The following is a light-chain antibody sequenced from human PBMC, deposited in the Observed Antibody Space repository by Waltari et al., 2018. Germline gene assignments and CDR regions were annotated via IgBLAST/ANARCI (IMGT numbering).Light chain of an antibody. CDR1: QNINNW. CDR3: QRYNISPST. Sequence: DIQMTQSPSTLSASVGDRVTITCRASQNINNWLAWFQLKPGKAPKLLIYQASGLQSGVPSRFSGSGSGTDFTLTISGLQPDDFATYFCQRYNISPSTFGQGTKVEFK. CDR2: QAS. J-gene: IGKJ1*01. V-gene: IGKV1-5*03.